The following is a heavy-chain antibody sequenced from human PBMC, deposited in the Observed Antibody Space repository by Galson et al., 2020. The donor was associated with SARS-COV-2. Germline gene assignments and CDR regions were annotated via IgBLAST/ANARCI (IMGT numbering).Heavy chain of an antibody. CDR2: ISGSGGST. V-gene: IGHV3-23*01. J-gene: IGHJ4*02. Sequence: SSYAMSWVRQAPGKGLEWVSAISGSGGSTYYADSVKGRFTISRDNSKNTLYLKMNSLRAEDTAVYYCAKGELLWFGELLRNYFDYGGQGTLVTVSS. CDR1: SSYA. CDR3: AKGELLWFGELLRNYFDY. D-gene: IGHD3-10*01.